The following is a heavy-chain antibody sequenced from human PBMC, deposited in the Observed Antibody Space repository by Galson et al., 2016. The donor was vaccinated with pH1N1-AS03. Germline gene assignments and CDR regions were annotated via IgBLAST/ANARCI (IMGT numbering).Heavy chain of an antibody. V-gene: IGHV1-69*06. J-gene: IGHJ6*02. CDR1: GGTFSSYA. D-gene: IGHD4/OR15-4a*01. Sequence: SVKVSCKASGGTFSSYAFSWVRQAPGQGLEWMGGVIPIFGTTNYAQKFQGRVTITADKTTSTAYMELRSLISDDTAVYYCARAMVPTTYYGMDVWGQGTTVTVSS. CDR2: VIPIFGTT. CDR3: ARAMVPTTYYGMDV.